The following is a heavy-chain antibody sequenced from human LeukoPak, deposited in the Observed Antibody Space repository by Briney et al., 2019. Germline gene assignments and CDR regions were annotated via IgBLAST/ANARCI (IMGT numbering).Heavy chain of an antibody. Sequence: PGGSLRLSCAASGFTFSDYWMSWVRQAPGTGLEWTANIKQDGSEKYYLDSVKGRLTISRDNAKNSLYLQMIDLRAEDTAVYYCARVQLGGSWYFDLWGRGTLVTVSS. CDR2: IKQDGSEK. J-gene: IGHJ2*01. D-gene: IGHD5-12*01. V-gene: IGHV3-7*03. CDR1: GFTFSDYW. CDR3: ARVQLGGSWYFDL.